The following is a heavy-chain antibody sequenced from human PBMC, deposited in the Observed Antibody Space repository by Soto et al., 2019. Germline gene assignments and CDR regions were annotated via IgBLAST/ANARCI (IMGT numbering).Heavy chain of an antibody. J-gene: IGHJ4*02. D-gene: IGHD5-12*01. CDR3: TSGGYSSDWDPIDY. V-gene: IGHV3-23*01. CDR1: GFTFSSYT. CDR2: ISGSGAST. Sequence: EVQLLESGGGLVQPGGSLRLSCAASGFTFSSYTMSWVRQAPGKGLEWVSAISGSGASTYYADPAKCRFTISRDNSKNALYLQMSSLAAEDTSIYYCTSGGYSSDWDPIDYWGQGPLVTVSS.